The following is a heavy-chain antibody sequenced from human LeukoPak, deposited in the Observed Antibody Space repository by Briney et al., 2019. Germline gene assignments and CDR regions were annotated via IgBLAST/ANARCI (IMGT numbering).Heavy chain of an antibody. V-gene: IGHV3-23*01. CDR2: ISGSGGST. D-gene: IGHD3-10*01. J-gene: IGHJ5*02. CDR1: GFTFSSYA. CDR3: AKDPNYYGSGSYGP. Sequence: GGSLRLSCAASGFTFSSYAMSWVRQAPGKGLEWVSAISGSGGSTYYADSVKGRFTISRDNSKNTLYLQMNSLRAEDTAVYYCAKDPNYYGSGSYGPWGQGTLVTVPS.